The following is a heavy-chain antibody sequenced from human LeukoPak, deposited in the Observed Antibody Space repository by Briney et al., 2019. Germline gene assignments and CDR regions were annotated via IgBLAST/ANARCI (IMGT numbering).Heavy chain of an antibody. D-gene: IGHD2-2*01. CDR3: ARLRLGCRPYSSRLGNYYYGLDV. J-gene: IGHJ6*02. CDR1: GGSFRNYY. V-gene: IGHV4-34*01. CDR2: INHSGST. Sequence: PSETLSLTCAVPGGSFRNYYWTWIRQPPGKGLEWIGEINHSGSTNYNPSLKSRVTLSVDTSENQFSLKLSSVTAADTALYHCARLRLGCRPYSSRLGNYYYGLDVWGQGTTVTVSS.